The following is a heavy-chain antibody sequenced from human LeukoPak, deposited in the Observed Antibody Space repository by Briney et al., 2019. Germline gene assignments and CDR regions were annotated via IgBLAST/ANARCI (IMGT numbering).Heavy chain of an antibody. CDR3: ARTGIAAAGPDFDY. CDR1: GFTFSSYS. J-gene: IGHJ4*02. V-gene: IGHV3-48*01. D-gene: IGHD6-13*01. CDR2: ISSSSSTI. Sequence: GGSLRLSCAASGFTFSSYSMNWVRQAPGKGLEWVLYISSSSSTIYYADSAKGRFTISRDNAKNSLYLQMNSLRAEDTAVYYCARTGIAAAGPDFDYWGQGTLVTVSS.